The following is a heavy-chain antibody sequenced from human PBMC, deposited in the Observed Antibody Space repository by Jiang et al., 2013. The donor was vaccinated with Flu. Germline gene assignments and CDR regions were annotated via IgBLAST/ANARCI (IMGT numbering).Heavy chain of an antibody. CDR3: ARGPGSSGQQWLVHDTYYFDY. V-gene: IGHV1-18*01. D-gene: IGHD6-19*01. Sequence: SGAEVKKPGASVKVSCKASGYTFTSYGISWVRQAPGQGLEWMGWISAYNGNTNYAQKLQGRVTMTTDTSTSTAYMELRSLRSDDTAVYYCARGPGSSGQQWLVHDTYYFDYWGQGTLVTVSS. J-gene: IGHJ4*02. CDR2: ISAYNGNT. CDR1: GYTFTSYG.